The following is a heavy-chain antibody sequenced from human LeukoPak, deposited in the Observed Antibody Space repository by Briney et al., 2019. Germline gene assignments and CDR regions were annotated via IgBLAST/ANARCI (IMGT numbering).Heavy chain of an antibody. J-gene: IGHJ6*03. CDR3: AREGTGRYYYYYYVDV. V-gene: IGHV3-48*03. Sequence: GGSLRLSCAASGFTFSSYEMNWVRQAPGKGLEWVSYISNSGDTIYYADSVKGRFTISRDNAKNSLYLQMSSLRAEDTAVYYCAREGTGRYYYYYYVDVWGIGTTVTISS. CDR1: GFTFSSYE. CDR2: ISNSGDTI. D-gene: IGHD1-1*01.